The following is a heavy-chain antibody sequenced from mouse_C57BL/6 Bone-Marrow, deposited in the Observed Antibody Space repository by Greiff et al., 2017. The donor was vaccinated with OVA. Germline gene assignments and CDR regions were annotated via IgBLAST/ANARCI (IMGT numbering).Heavy chain of an antibody. CDR1: GYSFTGYY. CDR2: INPSTGGT. V-gene: IGHV1-42*01. J-gene: IGHJ3*01. CDR3: ARKRGYPAWFAY. Sequence: VHVKQSGPELVKPGASVKISCKASGYSFTGYYMNWVKQSPEKSLEWIGEINPSTGGTTYNQKFKAKATLTVDKSSSTAYMQLKSLTSEDSAVYYCARKRGYPAWFAYWGQGTLVTVSA. D-gene: IGHD2-2*01.